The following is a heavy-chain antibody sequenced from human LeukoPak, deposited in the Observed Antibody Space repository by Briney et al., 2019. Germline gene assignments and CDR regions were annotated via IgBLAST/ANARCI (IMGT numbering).Heavy chain of an antibody. J-gene: IGHJ4*02. CDR2: IYYSGST. CDR3: ARDGGPGYSSSWSLDY. CDR1: GGSISSYY. V-gene: IGHV4-59*01. Sequence: SKTLSLTCTVSGGSISSYYWSWIRQPPGKGLEWIGYIYYSGSTNYNPSLKSRVTISVDTSKNQFSLKLSSVTAADTAVYYCARDGGPGYSSSWSLDYWGQGTLVTVSS. D-gene: IGHD6-13*01.